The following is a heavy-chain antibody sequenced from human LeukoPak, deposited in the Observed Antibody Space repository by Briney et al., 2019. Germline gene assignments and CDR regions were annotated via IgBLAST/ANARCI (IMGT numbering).Heavy chain of an antibody. V-gene: IGHV3-11*04. CDR2: IRSSGSTI. D-gene: IGHD2-2*01. Sequence: GGSLRLSCAASGFTFSDYYMSWIRQAPGKGLEWVSYIRSSGSTIYYADSVKGRFTISRDNAKNSLYLQMSSLRAEDTAVYYCARVDCSSTSCYEFDYWGQGTLVTVSS. CDR3: ARVDCSSTSCYEFDY. CDR1: GFTFSDYY. J-gene: IGHJ4*02.